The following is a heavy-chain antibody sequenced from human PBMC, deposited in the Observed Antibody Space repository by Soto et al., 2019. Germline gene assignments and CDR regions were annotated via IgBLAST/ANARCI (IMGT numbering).Heavy chain of an antibody. D-gene: IGHD4-17*01. CDR1: GFSLSTSGVG. CDR2: IYWDDDK. CDR3: AHYDYGGLVY. V-gene: IGHV2-5*02. J-gene: IGHJ4*02. Sequence: QITLKESGPTLVKPTQTLTLTCTFSGFSLSTSGVGVGWIRQPPGKALEWLALIYWDDDKRYSPSLKSRLTITTDTSKNQVVLTMTNTDPVDTATYYCAHYDYGGLVYWGQGALVTVSS.